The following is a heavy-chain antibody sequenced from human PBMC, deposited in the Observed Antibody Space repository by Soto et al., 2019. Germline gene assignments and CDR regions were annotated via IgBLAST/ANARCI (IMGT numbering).Heavy chain of an antibody. CDR3: ARDLKLATMIVVAEGNFDY. CDR1: GFTFSSYA. J-gene: IGHJ4*02. D-gene: IGHD3-22*01. Sequence: GGSLRLSCAASGFTFSSYAMHWVRQAPDKGLEWVAVISYDGSNKYYADSVKGRFTISRDNSKNTLYLQMNSLRAEDTAVYYCARDLKLATMIVVAEGNFDYWGQGTLVTVSS. V-gene: IGHV3-30-3*01. CDR2: ISYDGSNK.